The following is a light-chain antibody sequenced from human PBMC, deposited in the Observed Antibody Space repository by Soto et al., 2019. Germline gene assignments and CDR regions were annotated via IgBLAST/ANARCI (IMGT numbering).Light chain of an antibody. Sequence: QVTHSPSTLAASIGDGVTMTFRASQSVDSRLAWYQQKPGKAPKLLVYDASTLETGVPSRFSGSGSGAEFTLTITGLQPEDIATYSCQHYDSFWSLGQGTKVDIK. CDR2: DAS. CDR1: QSVDSR. CDR3: QHYDSFWS. J-gene: IGKJ1*01. V-gene: IGKV1-5*01.